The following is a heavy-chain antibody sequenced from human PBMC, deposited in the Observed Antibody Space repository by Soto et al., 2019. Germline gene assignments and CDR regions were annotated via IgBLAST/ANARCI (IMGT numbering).Heavy chain of an antibody. CDR2: ISYDGSDK. Sequence: GGSLRLSCAASGFTFSSYAMHWVRQAPGKGLEWVALISYDGSDKDYADSVKGRFTISRDNSRNTLFLQMNSLRAEDTAVYYCARYYYKYYDSSGYYRSPAYWGQGTLVTVSS. V-gene: IGHV3-30-3*01. D-gene: IGHD3-22*01. CDR3: ARYYYKYYDSSGYYRSPAY. J-gene: IGHJ4*02. CDR1: GFTFSSYA.